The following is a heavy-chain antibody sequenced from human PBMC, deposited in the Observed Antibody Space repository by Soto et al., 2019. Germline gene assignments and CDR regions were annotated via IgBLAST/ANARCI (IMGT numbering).Heavy chain of an antibody. CDR1: GGSISSYY. Sequence: SETLSLTCTVSGGSISSYYWSWIRQPPGKGLEWIGYIYYSGSTNYNPSLKSRVTISVDTSKNQFSLKLSSVTAADTAVYYCARNTDTFGGVTFDYWGQGTLVTVSS. J-gene: IGHJ4*02. V-gene: IGHV4-59*08. CDR2: IYYSGST. CDR3: ARNTDTFGGVTFDY. D-gene: IGHD3-16*01.